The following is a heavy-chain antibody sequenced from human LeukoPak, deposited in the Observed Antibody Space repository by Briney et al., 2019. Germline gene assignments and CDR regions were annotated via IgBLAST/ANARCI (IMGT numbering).Heavy chain of an antibody. CDR1: GFTFDDYG. Sequence: PGGSLRLSCAASGFTFDDYGMSWVRQAPGKGLEWVSGINWSGGSTGYADSVKGRFTISRDNAKNSLYLQMNSLRAEDTALYYCAPAYIAAAGTFDYWGQGTLVTVSS. CDR3: APAYIAAAGTFDY. J-gene: IGHJ4*02. CDR2: INWSGGST. V-gene: IGHV3-20*04. D-gene: IGHD6-13*01.